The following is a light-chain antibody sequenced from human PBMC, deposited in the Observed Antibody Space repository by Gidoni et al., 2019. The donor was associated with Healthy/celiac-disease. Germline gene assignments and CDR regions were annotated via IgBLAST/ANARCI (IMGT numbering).Light chain of an antibody. CDR2: AAS. CDR3: QKYNSAPPWT. CDR1: QGISNY. V-gene: IGKV1-27*01. Sequence: DIQMTQSPSSLSASVGDRVTITCRASQGISNYLAWYQQKPGKVPKLLIYAASTLQSGVPSRFSGRGSGTDFTITISSLQPEDVATYYCQKYNSAPPWTFGQGTKVEIK. J-gene: IGKJ1*01.